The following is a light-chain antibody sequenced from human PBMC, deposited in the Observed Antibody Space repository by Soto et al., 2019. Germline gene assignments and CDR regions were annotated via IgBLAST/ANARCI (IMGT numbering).Light chain of an antibody. J-gene: IGLJ2*01. CDR1: SSDVGGYNY. CDR2: EVS. V-gene: IGLV2-14*01. CDR3: SSYTSGSTLVV. Sequence: QSVLTQPASVSGSPGQSITISCTGTSSDVGGYNYVSWYQHHPGKAPKLMIYEVSNRPSGVSYRFSGSKSGNTASLTISGLQAEDEADYYCSSYTSGSTLVVFGGGTKLTVL.